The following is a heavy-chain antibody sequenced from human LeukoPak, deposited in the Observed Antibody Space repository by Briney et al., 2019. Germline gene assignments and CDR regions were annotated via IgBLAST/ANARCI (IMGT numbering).Heavy chain of an antibody. CDR3: AKDRPGYDYYYYYGMDV. Sequence: GGSLRLSCAASGFTFSSYGMHWVRQAPGKGLEWVAFIRYDGSNKYYADSVKGRFTISRDNSKNTLYLQMNSLRAEDTAVYYCAKDRPGYDYYYYYGMDVWGQGTTVTVSS. CDR1: GFTFSSYG. D-gene: IGHD5-12*01. J-gene: IGHJ6*02. CDR2: IRYDGSNK. V-gene: IGHV3-30*02.